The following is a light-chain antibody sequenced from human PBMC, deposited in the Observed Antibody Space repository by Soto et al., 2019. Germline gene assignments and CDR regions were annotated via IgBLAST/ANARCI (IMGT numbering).Light chain of an antibody. CDR3: QQYNDWPLT. CDR2: GAS. V-gene: IGKV3D-15*01. J-gene: IGKJ4*01. Sequence: ILIAQSPTTLSVSPGDGATLSCRASQSIDSNLAWYQQKPDQTPRLLIYGASTRPTGIPARFSGSGSGTEFTLTISSPQSEDFALYYCQQYNDWPLTFGGGAMV. CDR1: QSIDSN.